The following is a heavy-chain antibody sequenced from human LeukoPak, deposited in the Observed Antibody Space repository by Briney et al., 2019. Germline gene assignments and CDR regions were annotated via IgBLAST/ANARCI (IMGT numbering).Heavy chain of an antibody. Sequence: GGSLRLSCAASGFTVSSNYMSWVRQAPGKGLEWVSVIYSGGSTYYADSVKGRFTISRDNSKNTLYLQMNSLRAEDTAVYYCARDRSERLWFGEGFSNDAFDIWGQGTMVTVSS. J-gene: IGHJ3*02. CDR3: ARDRSERLWFGEGFSNDAFDI. D-gene: IGHD3-10*01. V-gene: IGHV3-66*01. CDR1: GFTVSSNY. CDR2: IYSGGST.